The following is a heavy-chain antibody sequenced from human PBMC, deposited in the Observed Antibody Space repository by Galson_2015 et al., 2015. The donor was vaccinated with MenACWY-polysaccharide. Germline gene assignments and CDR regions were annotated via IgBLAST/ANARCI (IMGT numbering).Heavy chain of an antibody. J-gene: IGHJ4*02. Sequence: SLKVSCKASGYTFTNCAITWVRQAPGQGLEWMGCASPYNGDTNYVQKLQGRVVMTTDTSTSTAYMELRSLRSDDTAVYYCTRVSFYYGLYFDFWGQGTLVTVSS. CDR2: ASPYNGDT. V-gene: IGHV1-18*04. CDR1: GYTFTNCA. CDR3: TRVSFYYGLYFDF. D-gene: IGHD3-10*01.